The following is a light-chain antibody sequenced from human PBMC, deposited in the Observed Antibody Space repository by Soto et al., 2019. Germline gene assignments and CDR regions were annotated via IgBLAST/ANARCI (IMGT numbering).Light chain of an antibody. Sequence: DIHITHSPSSLSSSVLYIVSMTCRASQSISFYLNWYQQKPGNAPKVLIYAASNLQTGVPSRFSGSGSGTDFTLTINSLQPEDFATYSCQQSYSTPITFGQGTRLEIK. CDR2: AAS. V-gene: IGKV1-39*01. CDR3: QQSYSTPIT. J-gene: IGKJ5*01. CDR1: QSISFY.